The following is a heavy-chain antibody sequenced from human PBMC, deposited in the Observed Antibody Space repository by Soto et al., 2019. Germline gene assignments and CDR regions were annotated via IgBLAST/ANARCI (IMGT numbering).Heavy chain of an antibody. D-gene: IGHD3-9*01. CDR3: ARNTIFEYDILSFYGMDV. Sequence: SETHRVRSTVACGTIRSRGDYRIFKKKPPGKGLEWIGYIYYSGSTYYNPSLKSRVTISVDTSKNQFSLKLSSVTAADTAVYYCARNTIFEYDILSFYGMDVWGQGTTVTVSS. CDR1: CGTIRSRGDY. J-gene: IGHJ6*02. V-gene: IGHV4-30-4*08. CDR2: IYYSGST.